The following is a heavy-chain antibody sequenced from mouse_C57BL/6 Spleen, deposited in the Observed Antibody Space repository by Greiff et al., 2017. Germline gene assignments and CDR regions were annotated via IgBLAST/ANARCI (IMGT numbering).Heavy chain of an antibody. V-gene: IGHV3-6*01. J-gene: IGHJ3*01. CDR2: ISYDGSN. Sequence: EVQLQESGPGLVKPSQSLSLTCSVTGYSITSGYYWNWIRQFPGNKLEWMGYISYDGSNNYNPSLKNRISITRDTSKNQFFLKLNSVTTEDTATYYCASYYDYAGFAYWGQGTLVTVSA. CDR3: ASYYDYAGFAY. D-gene: IGHD2-4*01. CDR1: GYSITSGYY.